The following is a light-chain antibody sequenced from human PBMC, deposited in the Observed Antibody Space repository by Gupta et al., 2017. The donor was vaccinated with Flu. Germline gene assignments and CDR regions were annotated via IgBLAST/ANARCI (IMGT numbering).Light chain of an antibody. CDR2: KAS. Sequence: PYTLSASVGDRVTITCRASQSISSWLAWYQQKPGKAPNLLIYKASSLESGVPSRFSGSGSGTEFTLTISSLQPDDFATYFCQQYNSYSKTFGQGTKVEIK. V-gene: IGKV1-5*03. J-gene: IGKJ1*01. CDR3: QQYNSYSKT. CDR1: QSISSW.